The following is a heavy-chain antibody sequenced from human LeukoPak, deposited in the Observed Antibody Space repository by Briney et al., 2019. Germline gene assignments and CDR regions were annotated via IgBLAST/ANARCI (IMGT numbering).Heavy chain of an antibody. CDR2: ISSTSSSYI. J-gene: IGHJ6*03. CDR3: AKVPNESTYYYYYYMDV. V-gene: IGHV3-21*01. CDR1: GFTFLSYS. D-gene: IGHD1-1*01. Sequence: GGSLRLSCAASGFTFLSYSMNWVRQAPGKGLEWVSSISSTSSSYIYYADSVKGRFTISRDNSKNTLYLQMNSLRAEDTAVYYCAKVPNESTYYYYYYMDVWGKGTTVTVSS.